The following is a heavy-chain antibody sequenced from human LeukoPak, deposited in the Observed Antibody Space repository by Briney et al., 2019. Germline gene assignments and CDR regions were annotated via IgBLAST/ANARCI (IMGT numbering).Heavy chain of an antibody. Sequence: GGSLRLSCAASGFTFSSYWMNRARQAPGKGLEWVASINHNGNVNYYVDSVKGRLTISRDNAKNSLYLQMSNLRAEDTAVYFCARGGGLDVWGQGATVTVSS. V-gene: IGHV3-7*03. CDR1: GFTFSSYW. CDR2: INHNGNVN. CDR3: ARGGGLDV. D-gene: IGHD3-16*01. J-gene: IGHJ6*02.